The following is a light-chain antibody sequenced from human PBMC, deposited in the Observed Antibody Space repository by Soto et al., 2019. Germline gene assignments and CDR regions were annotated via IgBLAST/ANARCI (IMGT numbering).Light chain of an antibody. Sequence: EIVFTHSPGTLSLSPGERATLSCRASQSVSSSYLAWYQQKPGQAPRLLIYGASSRATGIPDGFSGSGSGTDFTLTISRLEPEDFAVYYCQQYGSSPLTFGGGTKVDIK. CDR1: QSVSSSY. CDR2: GAS. J-gene: IGKJ4*01. V-gene: IGKV3-20*01. CDR3: QQYGSSPLT.